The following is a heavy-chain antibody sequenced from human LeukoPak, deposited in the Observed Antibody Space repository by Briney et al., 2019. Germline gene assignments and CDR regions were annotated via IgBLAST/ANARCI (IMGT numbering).Heavy chain of an antibody. CDR2: IYSDGST. CDR3: VGGEWLRSGLGY. J-gene: IGHJ4*02. D-gene: IGHD5-12*01. CDR1: GFTVSGYY. Sequence: PGGSLRLSCAASGFTVSGYYMSWVRQAPGKGLEWVSTIYSDGSTYYADSVKGRFIISRDNSKNTLYLQMYSLRVEDTAVYFCVGGEWLRSGLGYWGQGTLVTVSS. V-gene: IGHV3-53*01.